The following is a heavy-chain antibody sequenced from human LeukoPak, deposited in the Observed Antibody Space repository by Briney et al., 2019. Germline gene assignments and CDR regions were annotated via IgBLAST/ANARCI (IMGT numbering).Heavy chain of an antibody. CDR1: GFTFSSSG. CDR2: IKQDGSEK. D-gene: IGHD4-11*01. CDR3: ARDRIAVTTTFDY. J-gene: IGHJ4*02. Sequence: QAEGSLRLSCAASGFTFSSSGMSWVRQAPGKGLEWVANIKQDGSEKYYVDSVKGRFTISRDNAKNSLYLQMNSLRAEDTAVYYCARDRIAVTTTFDYWGQGTLVTVSS. V-gene: IGHV3-7*01.